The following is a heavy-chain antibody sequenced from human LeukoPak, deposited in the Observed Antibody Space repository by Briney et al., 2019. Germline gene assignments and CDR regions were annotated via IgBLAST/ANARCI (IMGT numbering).Heavy chain of an antibody. CDR2: ISYDESDK. J-gene: IGHJ4*02. Sequence: GGSLRLSCAASGFTFNIYAMHWVRQAPGKGLEWVAVISYDESDKYYADSVKGRFTISRDNSKNTLYLQMNSLRVEDTAVYYCAKYAGAGAYDRHNEFDSWGQGTLVTASS. CDR1: GFTFNIYA. CDR3: AKYAGAGAYDRHNEFDS. D-gene: IGHD3-22*01. V-gene: IGHV3-30*04.